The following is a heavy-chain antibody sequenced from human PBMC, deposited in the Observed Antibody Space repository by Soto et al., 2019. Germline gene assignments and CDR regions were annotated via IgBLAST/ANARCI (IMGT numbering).Heavy chain of an antibody. J-gene: IGHJ4*02. CDR3: ARTRSGYSYGL. D-gene: IGHD5-18*01. Sequence: ASVKVSCKASGYTFTSYAMHWVRQAPGQRLEWMGWINAGNGNTKYSQKFQGRVTITRDTSASTAYMELSSLRSEDTAVYYCARTRSGYSYGLWGEGTIVTVYS. CDR1: GYTFTSYA. V-gene: IGHV1-3*01. CDR2: INAGNGNT.